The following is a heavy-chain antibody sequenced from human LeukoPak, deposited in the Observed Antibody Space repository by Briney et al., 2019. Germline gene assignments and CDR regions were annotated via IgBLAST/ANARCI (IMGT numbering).Heavy chain of an antibody. CDR3: AKDHGGHLFDY. CDR1: GFTFSSYS. J-gene: IGHJ4*02. V-gene: IGHV3-48*01. Sequence: SGGSLRLSCAASGFTFSSYSMNWVRQAPGKGLEWVSYISSSSSTIYYADSVKGRFTISRDNSKNTLYLQVNSLRAEDTAVYYCAKDHGGHLFDYWGQGTLVTVSS. D-gene: IGHD4-23*01. CDR2: ISSSSSTI.